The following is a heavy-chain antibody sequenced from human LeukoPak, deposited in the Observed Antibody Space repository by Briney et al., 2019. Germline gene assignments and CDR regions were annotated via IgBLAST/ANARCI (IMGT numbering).Heavy chain of an antibody. Sequence: SETLSLTCTVSGGSISIYYWSWIRQPPGKGLEWIGYVSYSGSTNYNPPLKSRVTISVDTSKNQFSLKLSSVTAADTAVYYCARNVGGLRGFEYWGQGTLVTVSS. D-gene: IGHD3-10*01. CDR2: VSYSGST. CDR1: GGSISIYY. CDR3: ARNVGGLRGFEY. V-gene: IGHV4-59*01. J-gene: IGHJ4*02.